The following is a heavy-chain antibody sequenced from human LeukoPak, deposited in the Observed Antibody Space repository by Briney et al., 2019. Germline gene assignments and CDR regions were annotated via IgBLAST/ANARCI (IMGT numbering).Heavy chain of an antibody. CDR2: ISGSGDSA. CDR3: AKALGAICGTGCSSRYFDC. Sequence: GGSLRLSCAASGFTFSNYAMSWVRQAPGKGLEWVSIISGSGDSAYSADSMKGRFTISRDNSKNILYLQMDTLRAEDTAVYYCAKALGAICGTGCSSRYFDCWGQGTLVTVSS. V-gene: IGHV3-23*01. J-gene: IGHJ4*02. D-gene: IGHD2-15*01. CDR1: GFTFSNYA.